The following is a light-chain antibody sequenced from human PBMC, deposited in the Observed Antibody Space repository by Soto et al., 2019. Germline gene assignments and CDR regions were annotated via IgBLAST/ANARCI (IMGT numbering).Light chain of an antibody. CDR2: GAS. Sequence: EIVMTQSPATLSVSPGERATLSCRASQSVSSNLAWYQQKPGQAPRLLIYGASTRATGIPARFSGSGSGTEFTLTISSLEPEDFAVYYCQQRGNWPWTFGQGTKVDI. V-gene: IGKV3-15*01. J-gene: IGKJ1*01. CDR1: QSVSSN. CDR3: QQRGNWPWT.